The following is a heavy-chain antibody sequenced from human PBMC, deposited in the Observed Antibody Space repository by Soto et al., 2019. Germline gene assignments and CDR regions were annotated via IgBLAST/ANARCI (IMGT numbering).Heavy chain of an antibody. CDR3: AHSLWFGDFSWFDP. D-gene: IGHD3-10*01. J-gene: IGHJ5*02. CDR1: GFSLSTSGVG. Sequence: QITLKESGPTLVKPTQTLTLTCTFSGFSLSTSGVGVGWIRQPPGKALEWLELIYWEDDKRYSPSLKSRLTITKNTSKNQVVLTMTNMDPVDTATYSCAHSLWFGDFSWFDPSGQGTLVTISS. CDR2: IYWEDDK. V-gene: IGHV2-5*02.